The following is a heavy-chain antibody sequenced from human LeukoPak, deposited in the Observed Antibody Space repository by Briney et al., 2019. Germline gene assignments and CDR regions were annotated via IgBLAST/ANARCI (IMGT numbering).Heavy chain of an antibody. V-gene: IGHV4-4*09. J-gene: IGHJ4*02. CDR1: GGSGSSYF. CDR2: IYNSGNT. D-gene: IGHD6-19*01. Sequence: SETLSLTCTVSGGSGSSYFWSWVRQCPEKGLEWIGYIYNSGNTNYNPSLKSRVTISRDMSRNQFSLKVRSVTPADTAVYYCARVSGSGWYYFDHWGQGALVTVSS. CDR3: ARVSGSGWYYFDH.